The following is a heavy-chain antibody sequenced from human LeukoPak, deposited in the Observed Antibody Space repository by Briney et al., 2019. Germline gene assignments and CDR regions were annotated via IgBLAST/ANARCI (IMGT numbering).Heavy chain of an antibody. J-gene: IGHJ4*02. CDR1: GFTFSRYA. Sequence: PGGSLRLSCAASGFTFSRYAMSWVRQAPGKGLEWVSSISSSSSYIYYADSVKGRFTISRDNAKNSLYLQMNSLRAEDTAVYYCARVRYYDFWSGYYFDYWGQGTLVTVSS. V-gene: IGHV3-21*01. CDR3: ARVRYYDFWSGYYFDY. D-gene: IGHD3-3*01. CDR2: ISSSSSYI.